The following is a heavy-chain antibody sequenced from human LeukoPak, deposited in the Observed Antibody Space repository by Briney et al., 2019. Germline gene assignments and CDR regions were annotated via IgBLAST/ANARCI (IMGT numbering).Heavy chain of an antibody. J-gene: IGHJ4*02. Sequence: PGTSLRLSCAASGFTFSSGMHWVRQAPGKGLEWVAVISYDGNHKYYGDSVKGRFTISRDNSKNTLYLQMNSLRAEDTAVYYCAKDEQWLQQFDYWGQGTLVTVSS. CDR3: AKDEQWLQQFDY. D-gene: IGHD6-19*01. CDR2: ISYDGNHK. V-gene: IGHV3-30*18. CDR1: GFTFSSG.